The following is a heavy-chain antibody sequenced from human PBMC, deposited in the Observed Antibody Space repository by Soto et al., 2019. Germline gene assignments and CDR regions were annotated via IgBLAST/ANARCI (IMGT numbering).Heavy chain of an antibody. D-gene: IGHD2-15*01. J-gene: IGHJ4*02. Sequence: QVQLQESGPGLVTPSETLSLTCTVSGGSFSSYYWSWIRQPPGKGLEWIGYIYYTGSIIYNPSLRSRVTMSVDMSMKQFSLKLNSVTAADTAVYYCARTTTLENYFDYWGQGTLVTVSS. V-gene: IGHV4-59*01. CDR3: ARTTTLENYFDY. CDR1: GGSFSSYY. CDR2: IYYTGSI.